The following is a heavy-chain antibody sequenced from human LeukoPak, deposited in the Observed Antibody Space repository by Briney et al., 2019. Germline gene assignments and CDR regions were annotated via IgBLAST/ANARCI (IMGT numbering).Heavy chain of an antibody. V-gene: IGHV4-59*08. CDR2: IYYSGST. D-gene: IGHD2-2*01. Sequence: SETLSLTCTVSGGSISSYYWSWIRQPPGKGLEWIGYIYYSGSTNYNPSLKSRVNISVDTSKNQFSLKLSSVTAADTAVYYCARLTRDNAFDIWGQGTMVTVSS. J-gene: IGHJ3*02. CDR3: ARLTRDNAFDI. CDR1: GGSISSYY.